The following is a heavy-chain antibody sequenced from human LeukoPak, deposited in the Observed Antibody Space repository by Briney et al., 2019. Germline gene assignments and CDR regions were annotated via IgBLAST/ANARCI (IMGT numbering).Heavy chain of an antibody. J-gene: IGHJ4*02. CDR2: ISSSSSYI. CDR3: ARAVVNPPDLYYFDY. V-gene: IGHV3-21*01. D-gene: IGHD3-22*01. Sequence: GGSLRLSCAASGFTFSSYSMNWVRQAPGKGLEWVSSISSSSSYIYYADSVKGRFTISRDNAKNSLYLQMNSLRAEDTAVYYCARAVVNPPDLYYFDYWGQGTLVTVSS. CDR1: GFTFSSYS.